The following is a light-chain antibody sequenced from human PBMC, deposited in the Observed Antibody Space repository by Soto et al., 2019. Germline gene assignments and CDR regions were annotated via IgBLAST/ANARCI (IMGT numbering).Light chain of an antibody. CDR2: GAS. Sequence: EIVMTQSPATLSVSPGERATLSCRASQSVGSNLAWYQQKPGQAPRLLIYGASTRATGIPARFSGSGSGTEFTLTISSLQSEDFATYYCQQYNNRPPETFGQGTKVDI. CDR1: QSVGSN. J-gene: IGKJ2*01. CDR3: QQYNNRPPET. V-gene: IGKV3-15*01.